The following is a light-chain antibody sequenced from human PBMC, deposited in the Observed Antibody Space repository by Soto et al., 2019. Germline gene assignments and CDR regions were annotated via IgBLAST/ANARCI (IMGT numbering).Light chain of an antibody. J-gene: IGKJ1*01. CDR3: QQYYSYPRP. CDR1: QGISSY. Sequence: IGMTQTPSSLYASTGDRVTITCRASQGISSYLAWYQQKPGKAPKLLIYAAYNLQSGVPSRFSGSGSGTDFTLTISCLQSEDFATYYCQQYYSYPRPFGQGTKVDI. CDR2: AAY. V-gene: IGKV1-8*01.